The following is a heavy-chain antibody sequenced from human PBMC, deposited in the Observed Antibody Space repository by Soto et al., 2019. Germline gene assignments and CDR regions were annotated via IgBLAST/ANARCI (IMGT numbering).Heavy chain of an antibody. CDR2: LYPGDSDT. Sequence: PGESLKISCKGSGYTFTNHWIGWVRQMPGKGLEWMGFLYPGDSDTRYSPSFQGQVTFSADKSITTVFLRWSSLKASDTAIYCCATHTLIGYSSGMDVWGQGTTVTVSS. J-gene: IGHJ6*02. CDR3: ATHTLIGYSSGMDV. V-gene: IGHV5-51*01. CDR1: GYTFTNHW. D-gene: IGHD3-9*01.